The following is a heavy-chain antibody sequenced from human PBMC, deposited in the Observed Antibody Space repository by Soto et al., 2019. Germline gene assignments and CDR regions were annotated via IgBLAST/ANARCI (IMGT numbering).Heavy chain of an antibody. CDR3: VRQGFDYLHGLVDV. J-gene: IGHJ6*02. CDR2: VYYTGDT. CDR1: SGPSRSHN. D-gene: IGHD5-12*01. Sequence: QVQVQQSGPGLVKPSETLSLTCTVSSGPSRSHNWGWIRQPPGRGLEWIGYVYYTGDTSYNPSLKSRVTISADTSTNHISLTLRSVTAADTAVYYCVRQGFDYLHGLVDVWGQGTTVSVSS. V-gene: IGHV4-59*08.